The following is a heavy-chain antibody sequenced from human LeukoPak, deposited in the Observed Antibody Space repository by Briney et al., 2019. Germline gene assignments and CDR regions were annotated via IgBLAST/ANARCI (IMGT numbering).Heavy chain of an antibody. CDR1: GFTFSSYG. D-gene: IGHD1-26*01. V-gene: IGHV3-21*01. J-gene: IGHJ4*02. CDR3: AREGGWAFDY. Sequence: PGGSLRLSCAASGFTFSSYGMSWVRQAPGKGLEWVSSISSSSSYIYYADSVKGRFTISRDNAKNSLYLQMSSLRAEDTAVYYCAREGGWAFDYWGQGTLVTVFS. CDR2: ISSSSSYI.